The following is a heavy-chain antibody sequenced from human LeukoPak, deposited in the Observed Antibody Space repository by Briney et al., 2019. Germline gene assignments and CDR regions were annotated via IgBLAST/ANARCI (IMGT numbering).Heavy chain of an antibody. Sequence: GGSLRLSCAASGFTFSSYNMNWVRQAPGKGLEWVSSITSGSSYRFYADSVKGRFTISRDNAKNSLYLQMNSLRAEDTAVYYCARVRYSYACGYFDYWGQGTLVTVSS. CDR2: ITSGSSYR. CDR3: ARVRYSYACGYFDY. V-gene: IGHV3-21*01. D-gene: IGHD5-18*01. J-gene: IGHJ4*02. CDR1: GFTFSSYN.